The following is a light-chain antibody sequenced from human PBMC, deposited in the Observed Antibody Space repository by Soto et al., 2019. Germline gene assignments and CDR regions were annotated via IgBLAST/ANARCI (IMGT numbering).Light chain of an antibody. Sequence: DIPMTQSPSSLSASVGDRVTITCRASQTISSYLNWYQQKPGKAPKLLIYAASSLQSGVPSRFSGSGSGTDFTLTISSLQPEDFATYFCQQSDSTPLTFCGGTKVEIK. CDR3: QQSDSTPLT. CDR1: QTISSY. CDR2: AAS. V-gene: IGKV1-39*01. J-gene: IGKJ4*01.